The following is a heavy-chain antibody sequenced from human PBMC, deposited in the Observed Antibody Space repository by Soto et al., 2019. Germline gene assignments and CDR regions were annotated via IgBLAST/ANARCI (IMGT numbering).Heavy chain of an antibody. CDR2: IIPIFGTA. D-gene: IGHD3-22*01. J-gene: IGHJ4*02. CDR3: ARRKINSHYYHSNVPFDY. V-gene: IGHV1-69*13. CDR1: GGTFSSYA. Sequence: ASVKVSCKASGGTFSSYAISWVRQAPGQGLEWMGGIIPIFGTANYAQKFQGRVTITADESTSTAYMELSSLRSEDTAVYYCARRKINSHYYHSNVPFDYWGQGTQVTVSS.